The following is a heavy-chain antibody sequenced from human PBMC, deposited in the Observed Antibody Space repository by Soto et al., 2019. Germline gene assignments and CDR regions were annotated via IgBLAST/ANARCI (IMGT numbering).Heavy chain of an antibody. J-gene: IGHJ5*02. D-gene: IGHD6-13*01. CDR1: GGTFSSYA. Sequence: QVQLVQSGAEVKKPGSSVKVSSKATGGTFSSYAISWVRQAPGQGLVWMGGIIPIFGTANYAQKFQGRVTITADESTSTAYMELSSLRSEDTAVYYCARGDSSWPPRDNWFDPWGQGTLVTVSS. CDR3: ARGDSSWPPRDNWFDP. V-gene: IGHV1-69*12. CDR2: IIPIFGTA.